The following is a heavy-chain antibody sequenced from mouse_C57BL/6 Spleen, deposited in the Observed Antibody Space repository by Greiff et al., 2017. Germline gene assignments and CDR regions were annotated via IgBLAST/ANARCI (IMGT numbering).Heavy chain of an antibody. Sequence: EVKVVESVAELVRPGASVTLSCTASGFNIKNTYMHWVKQRPEQGLEWIGRIDPANGNTKYAPKFQGKATITADTSANTAYLQLSSLTSEDTAIYYCARDYDRGFDYWGQGTTLTGSS. CDR2: IDPANGNT. D-gene: IGHD2-4*01. CDR1: GFNIKNTY. J-gene: IGHJ2*01. V-gene: IGHV14-3*01. CDR3: ARDYDRGFDY.